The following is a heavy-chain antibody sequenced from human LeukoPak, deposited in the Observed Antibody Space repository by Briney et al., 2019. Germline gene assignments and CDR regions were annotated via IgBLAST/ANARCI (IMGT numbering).Heavy chain of an antibody. CDR3: ARVPRRWVFGHIGGARKDHYYYYMDV. Sequence: GGSLRLSCAASGFTFSSYSMNWVRQAPGKGLEWVSSISSSSSYIYYADSVKGRFTISRDNAKNSLYLQMNSLRAEDTAVYYCARVPRRWVFGHIGGARKDHYYYYMDVWGKGTTVTVSS. J-gene: IGHJ6*03. CDR1: GFTFSSYS. CDR2: ISSSSSYI. V-gene: IGHV3-21*01. D-gene: IGHD3-10*01.